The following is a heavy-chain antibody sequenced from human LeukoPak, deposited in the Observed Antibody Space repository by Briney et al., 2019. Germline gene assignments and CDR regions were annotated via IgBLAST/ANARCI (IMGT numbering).Heavy chain of an antibody. D-gene: IGHD3-10*01. Sequence: SETLSLTCTVSGGSISSYYWSSIRQPPGKGLEWIGYIYYSGSTNYNPSLKGRVTISVDTSKNQFSLKLSSVTAADTAVYYCARRQVGGYLFDYWGQGTLVTVSS. J-gene: IGHJ4*02. CDR2: IYYSGST. CDR1: GGSISSYY. CDR3: ARRQVGGYLFDY. V-gene: IGHV4-59*01.